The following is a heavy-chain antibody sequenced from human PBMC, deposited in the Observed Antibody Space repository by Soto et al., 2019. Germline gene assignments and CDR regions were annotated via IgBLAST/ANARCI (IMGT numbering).Heavy chain of an antibody. CDR2: ISYDGSNK. CDR1: GFTFSSYG. J-gene: IGHJ4*02. CDR3: AGDDGITILDY. V-gene: IGHV3-30*03. Sequence: GGSLRLSCAASGFTFSSYGMHWVRQAPGKGLEWVAVISYDGSNKYYADSVKGRFTISRDNSKNTLYLQMNSLRAEDTAVYYCAGDDGITILDYWGQGTLVTVSS. D-gene: IGHD3-3*01.